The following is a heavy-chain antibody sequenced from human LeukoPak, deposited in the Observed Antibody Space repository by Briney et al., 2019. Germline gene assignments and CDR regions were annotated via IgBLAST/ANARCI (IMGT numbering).Heavy chain of an antibody. Sequence: SETLSLTCTVSDYSINSGYYWGWIRQPPGKGLEWIGSIYHSGSTFYNPSLKSRVTISVDTSKNQFSLKLSSVTAADTAVYYCARVQQLAWFDPWGQGTLVTVSS. CDR3: ARVQQLAWFDP. D-gene: IGHD6-13*01. V-gene: IGHV4-38-2*02. CDR2: IYHSGST. CDR1: DYSINSGYY. J-gene: IGHJ5*02.